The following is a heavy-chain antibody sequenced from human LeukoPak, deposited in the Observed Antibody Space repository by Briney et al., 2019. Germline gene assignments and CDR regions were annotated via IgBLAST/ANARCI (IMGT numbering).Heavy chain of an antibody. CDR2: INQDGSDK. CDR1: GFTFNSYW. J-gene: IGHJ3*02. CDR3: ARPTVTTGVDAFDI. D-gene: IGHD4-11*01. Sequence: GGSLRLSCAASGFTFNSYWMTWVRQAPGKGLEWVANINQDGSDKYYVDSVRGRFTISRDNAKNSLYLQMNSLRAEDTAVYYCARPTVTTGVDAFDIWGQGTMVNVSS. V-gene: IGHV3-7*01.